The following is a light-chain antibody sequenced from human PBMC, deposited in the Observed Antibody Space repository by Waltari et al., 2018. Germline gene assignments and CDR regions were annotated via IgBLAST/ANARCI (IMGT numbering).Light chain of an antibody. CDR3: QTWGTGFQV. V-gene: IGLV4-69*01. CDR2: VTRYGTP. Sequence: LVLTQSPSASASLRASVTLTCSLPGEYSAYAIARHQHLPLKGPLYLMTVTRYGTPQQVYGFSDRSSGSSSDRARYLFISRRQSDDEAEYFCQTWGTGFQVFGTGTKLTVL. J-gene: IGLJ3*02. CDR1: GEYSAYA.